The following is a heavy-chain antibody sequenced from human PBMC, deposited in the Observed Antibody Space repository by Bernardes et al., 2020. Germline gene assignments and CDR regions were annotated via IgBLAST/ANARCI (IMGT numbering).Heavy chain of an antibody. Sequence: SVKVSCKASGGTFSSYAIIWVRQAPGQGLEWMGGIIPIFGTANYAQKFQGRVTITADKSTSTAYMELSSLRSEDTAVYYCASDLDLAATGYFDYWGQGTLVTVSS. D-gene: IGHD2-15*01. V-gene: IGHV1-69*06. CDR2: IIPIFGTA. J-gene: IGHJ4*02. CDR3: ASDLDLAATGYFDY. CDR1: GGTFSSYA.